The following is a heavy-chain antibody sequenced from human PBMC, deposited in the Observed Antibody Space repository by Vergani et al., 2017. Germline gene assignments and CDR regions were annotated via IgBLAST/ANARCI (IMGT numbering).Heavy chain of an antibody. V-gene: IGHV4-59*11. Sequence: QVQLQESGPGLVKSSETLSLTCSVSFDSIRNLYCNWIRQPPGKGLEWIGSIHYSENTNYNPSLKTRVTISVDTSKNQFSLTLTSVTAADTAVYYCASDTHRGQRADRWGQGILGTVTS. D-gene: IGHD2-15*01. J-gene: IGHJ5*02. CDR1: FDSIRNLY. CDR3: ASDTHRGQRADR. CDR2: IHYSENT.